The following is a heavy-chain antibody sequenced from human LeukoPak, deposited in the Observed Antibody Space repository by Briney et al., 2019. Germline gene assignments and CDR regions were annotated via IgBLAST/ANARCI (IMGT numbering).Heavy chain of an antibody. Sequence: TGGSLRLSCAASGFTFSSYWMSWVRQAPGKGLEWVANIKQDGSEKYYVDSVKGRFTISRDNAKNSLYLQMNSLRAEDTAVYYCARTRGPYGDYVDYWGQGTLVTVSS. CDR2: IKQDGSEK. J-gene: IGHJ4*02. CDR1: GFTFSSYW. D-gene: IGHD4-17*01. CDR3: ARTRGPYGDYVDY. V-gene: IGHV3-7*01.